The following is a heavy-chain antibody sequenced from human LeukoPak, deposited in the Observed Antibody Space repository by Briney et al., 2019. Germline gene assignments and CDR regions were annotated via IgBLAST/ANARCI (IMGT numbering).Heavy chain of an antibody. CDR3: AKGSSMVRGAPYYYYGMDV. CDR1: GFTFSSYG. V-gene: IGHV3-30*18. D-gene: IGHD3-10*01. J-gene: IGHJ6*04. CDR2: TSYDGSNK. Sequence: GRSLRLSCAASGFTFSSYGMHWVRQAPGKGLEWVAVTSYDGSNKYYADSVKGRFTISRDNSKNTLYLQMNSLRAEDTAVHYCAKGSSMVRGAPYYYYGMDVWGKGTTVTVSS.